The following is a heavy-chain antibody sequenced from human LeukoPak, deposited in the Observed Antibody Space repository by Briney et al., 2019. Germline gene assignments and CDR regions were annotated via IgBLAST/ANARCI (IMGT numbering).Heavy chain of an antibody. Sequence: ASVKVSCKASGYTFTDYYMHWVRQAPGQGHEWMGWINPNGGGTNYAQNFQGRVTMTRDTSIGTAYMELSSLRSDDTAVYYCARDTCNGGRCFNWFDPWGQGTLVTVSS. J-gene: IGHJ5*02. CDR3: ARDTCNGGRCFNWFDP. CDR1: GYTFTDYY. CDR2: INPNGGGT. V-gene: IGHV1-2*02. D-gene: IGHD2-15*01.